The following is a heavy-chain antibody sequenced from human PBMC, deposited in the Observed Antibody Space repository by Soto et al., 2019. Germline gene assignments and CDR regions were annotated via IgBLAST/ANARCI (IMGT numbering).Heavy chain of an antibody. CDR3: ARESSGDYGSDYYYGMDV. V-gene: IGHV4-34*01. Sequence: PSETLSLTCAVYGGSFSGYYWSWVRQPPGKGLEWIGEINHSGSTNYNPSLKSRVTISVDTSKNQFSLKLSSVTAADTAVYYCARESSGDYGSDYYYGMDVWGQGTTVTVSS. CDR1: GGSFSGYY. CDR2: INHSGST. J-gene: IGHJ6*02. D-gene: IGHD4-17*01.